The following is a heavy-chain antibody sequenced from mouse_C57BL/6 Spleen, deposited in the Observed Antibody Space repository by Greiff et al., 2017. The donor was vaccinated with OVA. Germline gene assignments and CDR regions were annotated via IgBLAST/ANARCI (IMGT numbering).Heavy chain of an antibody. Sequence: VQLQQSGAELVMPGASVKLSCKASGYTFTSYWMHWVKQRPGQGLEWIGEIDPSDSYTNYNQKFKGKSTLTVDKSSSTAYMQLSSLTSEDSAVYYCARLYDYDEGYAMDYWGQGTSVTVSS. CDR3: ARLYDYDEGYAMDY. V-gene: IGHV1-69*01. CDR1: GYTFTSYW. J-gene: IGHJ4*01. CDR2: IDPSDSYT. D-gene: IGHD2-4*01.